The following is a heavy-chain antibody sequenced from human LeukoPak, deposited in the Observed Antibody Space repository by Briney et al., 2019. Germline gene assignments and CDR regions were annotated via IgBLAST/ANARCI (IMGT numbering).Heavy chain of an antibody. CDR1: GFTLSSYG. CDR2: ISYDGSNK. Sequence: PGGSLRLSCAASGFTLSSYGMHWVRQAPGKGLEWVAVISYDGSNKYYADSVKGRFTISRDNSKNTLYLQMNSLRAEDTAVYYCAKDWSTYYYYYGMDVWGQGTTVTVSS. V-gene: IGHV3-30*18. J-gene: IGHJ6*02. CDR3: AKDWSTYYYYYGMDV.